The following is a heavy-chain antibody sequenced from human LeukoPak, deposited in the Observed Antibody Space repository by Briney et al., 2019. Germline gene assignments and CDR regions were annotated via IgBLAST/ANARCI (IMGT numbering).Heavy chain of an antibody. CDR2: FDPEDGET. Sequence: ASVKVSCKVSGYTLTELSMHWVRQAPGKGLEWMGGFDPEDGETIYAQKFQGRVTMTRNTSISTAYMELSSLRSEDTAMYYCARGLGDYVWGSSDYWGQGTLVTVSS. J-gene: IGHJ4*02. D-gene: IGHD3-16*01. CDR1: GYTLTELS. CDR3: ARGLGDYVWGSSDY. V-gene: IGHV1-24*01.